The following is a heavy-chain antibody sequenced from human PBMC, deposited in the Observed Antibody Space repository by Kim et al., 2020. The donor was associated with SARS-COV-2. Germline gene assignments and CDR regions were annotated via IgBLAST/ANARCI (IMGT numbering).Heavy chain of an antibody. CDR3: SNEGGMDV. V-gene: IGHV3-48*03. CDR1: GFTFSSYE. J-gene: IGHJ6*02. Sequence: GGSLRLSCAASGFTFSSYEMNWVRQAPGKGLEWVSYISPSGATLYYADSVKGRVTISRDNAKNSLYLQMNILRAEDTAGYYYSNEGGMDVWGEGTTVTVS. CDR2: ISPSGATL. D-gene: IGHD3-16*01.